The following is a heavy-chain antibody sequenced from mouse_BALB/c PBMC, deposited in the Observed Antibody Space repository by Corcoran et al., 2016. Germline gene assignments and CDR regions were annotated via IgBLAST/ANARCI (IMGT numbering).Heavy chain of an antibody. CDR1: GFNIKDNY. Sequence: EVQLQQSGAELEKPGAAVKMSCTASGFNIKDNYMYWVKQRPEEGLEWSGRIDPANGNTKYDPKFQGKATITADTSSNTAYLQLSSLTSEDTAVYYCANWDCYFYVWGAGTTVTVSS. J-gene: IGHJ1*01. CDR3: ANWDCYFYV. CDR2: IDPANGNT. D-gene: IGHD4-1*01. V-gene: IGHV14-3*02.